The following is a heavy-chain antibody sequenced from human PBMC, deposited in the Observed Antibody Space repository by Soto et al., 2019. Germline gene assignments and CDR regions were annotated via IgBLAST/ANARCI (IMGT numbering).Heavy chain of an antibody. V-gene: IGHV4-39*01. CDR3: ARRGLVGATTFDY. Sequence: TSETLSLTCTVSGCSISSSSYYWDWIRQPPGKGLEWIGSIYYSGSTYYNPSLKSRVTISVDTSKNQFSLKLSSVTAADTAVYYCARRGLVGATTFDYWGQGTLVTVSS. CDR2: IYYSGST. CDR1: GCSISSSSYY. D-gene: IGHD1-26*01. J-gene: IGHJ4*02.